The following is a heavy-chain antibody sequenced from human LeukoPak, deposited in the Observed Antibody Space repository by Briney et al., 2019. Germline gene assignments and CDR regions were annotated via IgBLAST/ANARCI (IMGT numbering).Heavy chain of an antibody. D-gene: IGHD3-22*01. J-gene: IGHJ5*02. CDR2: ISTNGGGT. Sequence: PGGPLRLSCSASGFAFSNYAMHWVRQAPGKGLEYVSAISTNGGGTYYADSVKGRFTISRDNSKNTLYLQMSSLRAEDTALYYCVKLDWGYYYDTWGQGTLVTVSS. V-gene: IGHV3-64D*09. CDR1: GFAFSNYA. CDR3: VKLDWGYYYDT.